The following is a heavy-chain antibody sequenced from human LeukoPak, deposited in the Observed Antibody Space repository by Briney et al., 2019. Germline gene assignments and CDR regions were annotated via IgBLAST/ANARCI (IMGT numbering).Heavy chain of an antibody. CDR1: GYTFTSYY. V-gene: IGHV1-46*01. Sequence: ASVNVSCKASGYTFTSYYMHWVRQAPGQGLEWMGIINPSGGSTSYAQKFQGRVTMTRDTSTSTVYMELSSLRSEDTAVYYCASQGATYWFDPWGQGTLVTVSS. CDR2: INPSGGST. J-gene: IGHJ5*02. CDR3: ASQGATYWFDP. D-gene: IGHD5-12*01.